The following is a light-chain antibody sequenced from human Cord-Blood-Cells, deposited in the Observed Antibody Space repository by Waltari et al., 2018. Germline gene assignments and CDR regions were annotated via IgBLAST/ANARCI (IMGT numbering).Light chain of an antibody. V-gene: IGKV1-13*02. CDR2: DAS. Sequence: AIQLNQSTSSLSASVGDSVTIPCRASQGSSSALAWYHQKPGKAPKLLIYDASSLESGVPARFSGSGSGTDFTLTISSLQPEDFATYYCQQFNSYPLTFGGGTKLEIK. CDR3: QQFNSYPLT. CDR1: QGSSSA. J-gene: IGKJ4*01.